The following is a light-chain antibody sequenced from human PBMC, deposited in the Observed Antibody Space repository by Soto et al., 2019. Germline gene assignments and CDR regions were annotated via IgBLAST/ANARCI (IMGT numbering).Light chain of an antibody. CDR2: GAS. J-gene: IGKJ5*01. CDR3: QQYAVSPIT. CDR1: QSVSSS. V-gene: IGKV3-20*01. Sequence: EIVMTQSPATLSVSPGERATLSCRASQSVSSSLAWYQQKPGQAPRLLIYGASTRATGIPDRFSGGGSGTDFTLTISRLEPEDFAVFYCQQYAVSPITFGQGTRLEIK.